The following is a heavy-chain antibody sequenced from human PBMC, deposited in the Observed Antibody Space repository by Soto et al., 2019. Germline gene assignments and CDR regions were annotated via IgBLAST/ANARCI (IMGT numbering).Heavy chain of an antibody. CDR3: ATPGGQWLSPYFDY. CDR1: GFTFSSYA. CDR2: ISGSGGST. V-gene: IGHV3-23*01. Sequence: EVQLLESGGGLVQPGGSLRLSCAASGFTFSSYAMSWVRQAPGKGLEWVSAISGSGGSTYYADSVKGRFTISRDNSKNTMYLQMNSLRAEDTAVYYCATPGGQWLSPYFDYWGQGTLVTVSS. D-gene: IGHD6-19*01. J-gene: IGHJ4*02.